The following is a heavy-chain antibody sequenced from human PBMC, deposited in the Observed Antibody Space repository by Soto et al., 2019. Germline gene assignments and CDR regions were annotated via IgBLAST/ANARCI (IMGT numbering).Heavy chain of an antibody. J-gene: IGHJ6*02. CDR3: ARLGHYGDYYYYGMDV. CDR2: IDPSDSYT. V-gene: IGHV5-10-1*01. Sequence: PGESLKISCKGSGYSFTSYWISWVRQMPGKGLEWMGRIDPSDSYTNYSPSFQGHVTISADKSISTAYLQWSSLKASDTAMYCCARLGHYGDYYYYGMDVWGQGTTVTVSS. CDR1: GYSFTSYW. D-gene: IGHD4-17*01.